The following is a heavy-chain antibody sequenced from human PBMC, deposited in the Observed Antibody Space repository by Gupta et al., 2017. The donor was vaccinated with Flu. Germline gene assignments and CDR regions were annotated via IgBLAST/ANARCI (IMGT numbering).Heavy chain of an antibody. V-gene: IGHV3-33*01. J-gene: IGHJ4*02. CDR1: GFTFISYG. D-gene: IGHD3-3*01. Sequence: QVQLVESGGGVVQPGRSLRLSCAASGFTFISYGMHWVRQAPGKGLEWVAVIWYDGSNKYYADSVKGRVTISRDNSKNTLYLQMNSLRAEDTAVYYCARDSGGDFWSGYQNYYFDYWGQGNLVTVSS. CDR3: ARDSGGDFWSGYQNYYFDY. CDR2: IWYDGSNK.